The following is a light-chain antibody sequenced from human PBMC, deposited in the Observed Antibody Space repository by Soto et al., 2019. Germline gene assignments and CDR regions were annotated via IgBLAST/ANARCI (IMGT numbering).Light chain of an antibody. J-gene: IGLJ1*01. V-gene: IGLV2-8*01. CDR3: SSYAGSSNV. Sequence: QSVLTQPPSASGSPGQSVAISFTETSSDVGGYNYVSWYQQHPGKAPKLMIYEVNKRPSGVPDRFSGTKSGNTASLTVSGLQAEDEADYYCSSYAGSSNVFGTGTKVTVL. CDR2: EVN. CDR1: SSDVGGYNY.